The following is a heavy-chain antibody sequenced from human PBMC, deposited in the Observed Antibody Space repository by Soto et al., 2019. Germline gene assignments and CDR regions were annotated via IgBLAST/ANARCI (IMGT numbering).Heavy chain of an antibody. V-gene: IGHV1-8*01. CDR2: MNPNNGDT. J-gene: IGHJ5*02. CDR1: GYSFTNYD. Sequence: QVQLVQSGAEVKKPGASVKVSCKTSGYSFTNYDINWVRQATGQGFEFMGWMNPNNGDTGYPQKFQGRVTMTRDTSISTAYMELTSLKPEDTSVYYCVRVGQGRIGPWGQGTLVTVSS. CDR3: VRVGQGRIGP.